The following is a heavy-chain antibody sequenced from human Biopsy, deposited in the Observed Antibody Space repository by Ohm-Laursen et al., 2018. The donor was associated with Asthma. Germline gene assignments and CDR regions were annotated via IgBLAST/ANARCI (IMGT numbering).Heavy chain of an antibody. D-gene: IGHD6-19*01. V-gene: IGHV1-18*01. CDR2: ISAYNGNT. J-gene: IGHJ4*02. CDR1: GYTFISFA. Sequence: ASVKVSCKASGYTFISFAIHWVRQAPGQRLEWMGWISAYNGNTNYAQNLQGRVTMTTDTSTSTAYMDLRSVRSDDTAVYYCARSVAGYFDYWGQGTLVTVSS. CDR3: ARSVAGYFDY.